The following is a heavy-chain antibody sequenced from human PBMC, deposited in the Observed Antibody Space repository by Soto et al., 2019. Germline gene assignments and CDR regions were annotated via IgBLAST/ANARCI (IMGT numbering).Heavy chain of an antibody. CDR2: LSYDGSIE. Sequence: EHLVESGGGVVQPGRSLRLSCTGSGFTFSSYAMHWVRLAPGKGLEWVAVLSYDGSIENYADSVRGRFTISRDNSKNTVFLQMNSLRVEDTAVYYCAKDLYYYDFSLDDSWGQGTLVIVSS. CDR1: GFTFSSYA. D-gene: IGHD3-16*01. CDR3: AKDLYYYDFSLDDS. J-gene: IGHJ5*02. V-gene: IGHV3-30*04.